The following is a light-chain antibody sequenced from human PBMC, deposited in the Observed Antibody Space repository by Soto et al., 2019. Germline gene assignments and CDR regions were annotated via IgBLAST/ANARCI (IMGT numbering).Light chain of an antibody. V-gene: IGKV3-20*01. CDR1: QTVPNNY. Sequence: EIVLTQSPGTLSLSVWERATLSCRSSQTVPNNYLVWYQQKPGQTPTVLIYGASNRAAGIPDRFSGSGSETDFTLTISRLDPEDFAVYYCQRYDASPTFGQGTRVE. CDR3: QRYDASPT. J-gene: IGKJ1*01. CDR2: GAS.